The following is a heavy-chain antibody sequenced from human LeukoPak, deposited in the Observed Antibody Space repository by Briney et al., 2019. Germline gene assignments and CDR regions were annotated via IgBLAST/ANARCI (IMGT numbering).Heavy chain of an antibody. Sequence: SETLSLTCAVYGGSFSGYYWSWIRQPLGKGLEWIGEINHSGSTNYNPSLKSRVTISVDTSKNQFSLKLSSVTAADTAVYYCALTHYYDSSGRFDYWGQGTLVTVSS. J-gene: IGHJ4*02. V-gene: IGHV4-34*01. CDR2: INHSGST. CDR3: ALTHYYDSSGRFDY. CDR1: GGSFSGYY. D-gene: IGHD3-22*01.